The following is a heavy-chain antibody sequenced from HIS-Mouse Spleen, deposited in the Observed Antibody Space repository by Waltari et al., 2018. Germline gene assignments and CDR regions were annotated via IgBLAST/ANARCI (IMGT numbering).Heavy chain of an antibody. J-gene: IGHJ2*01. Sequence: QPQLQESGPGLVKPSETLSLTCTVSGGSISSSSYYWGWIRQPPGKGLEWIGSIYYSGSTYYNPSLKSRVTISVDTSKNQFSLKLSSVTAADTAVYYCAREIPYSSSWYDWYFDLWCRGTLVTVSS. CDR1: GGSISSSSYY. D-gene: IGHD6-13*01. CDR3: AREIPYSSSWYDWYFDL. V-gene: IGHV4-39*07. CDR2: IYYSGST.